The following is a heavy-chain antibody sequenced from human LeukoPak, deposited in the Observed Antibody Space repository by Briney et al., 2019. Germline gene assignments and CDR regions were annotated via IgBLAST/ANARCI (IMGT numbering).Heavy chain of an antibody. D-gene: IGHD4-11*01. J-gene: IGHJ6*03. CDR1: GDSISSYY. Sequence: SETLSLTCTVSGDSISSYYWSWIRQPPGKGLEWIGYIYYSGSTNYSPSLKSRVTISVDTSKNQFSLKLSSVTAADTAVYYCARESNSHYYYYYYMDVWGKRTTVTVSS. CDR2: IYYSGST. V-gene: IGHV4-59*01. CDR3: ARESNSHYYYYYYMDV.